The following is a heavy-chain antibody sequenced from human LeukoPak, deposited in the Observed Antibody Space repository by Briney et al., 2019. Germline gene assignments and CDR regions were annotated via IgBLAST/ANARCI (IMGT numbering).Heavy chain of an antibody. CDR2: INPNSGGT. CDR3: ARASLKYSSGWYDY. Sequence: GASVKVSCKASGYTFTGYYMHWVRQAPGQGLEWMGWINPNSGGTNYAQKFQGRVTMTRDTSISTAYMELSRLRSDDTAVYYCARASLKYSSGWYDYWGQGTLVTVSS. J-gene: IGHJ4*02. CDR1: GYTFTGYY. D-gene: IGHD6-19*01. V-gene: IGHV1-2*02.